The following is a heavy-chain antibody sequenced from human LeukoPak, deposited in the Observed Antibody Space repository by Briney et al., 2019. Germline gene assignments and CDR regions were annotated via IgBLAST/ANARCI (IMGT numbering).Heavy chain of an antibody. J-gene: IGHJ3*02. CDR2: IYYSGST. D-gene: IGHD3-10*01. CDR1: GGSISSSSYY. CDR3: ARQSSFIWFGELSPDAFDI. V-gene: IGHV4-39*01. Sequence: SETVSLTCTVSGGSISSSSYYWGWIRQPPGKGLEWIGSIYYSGSTYYNPSLKSRATISVDTSKNQFSLKLSSVTAADTAVYYCARQSSFIWFGELSPDAFDIWGQGTMVTVSS.